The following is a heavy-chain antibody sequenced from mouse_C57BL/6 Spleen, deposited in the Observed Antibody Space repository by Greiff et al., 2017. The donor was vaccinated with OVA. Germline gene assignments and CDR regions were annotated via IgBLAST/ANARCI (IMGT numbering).Heavy chain of an antibody. CDR1: GYTFTSYW. J-gene: IGHJ4*01. CDR2: IDPSDSET. CDR3: AREGTMVTRYAMDY. Sequence: VQLQQPGAELVRPGSSVKLSCKASGYTFTSYWMHWVKQRPIQGLDWIGNIDPSDSETHYNQKFKDKATLTVDKSSSTAYMQLSSLTSEDSAVYYCAREGTMVTRYAMDYWGQGTSVTVSS. V-gene: IGHV1-52*01. D-gene: IGHD2-2*01.